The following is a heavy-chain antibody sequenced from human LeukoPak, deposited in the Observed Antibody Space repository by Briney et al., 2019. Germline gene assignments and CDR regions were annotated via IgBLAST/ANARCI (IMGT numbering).Heavy chain of an antibody. J-gene: IGHJ4*02. D-gene: IGHD3-10*01. CDR1: GYTFTSYD. CDR3: ARLWPSSTGSDY. Sequence: ASVKVTCKATGYTFTSYDINWVRQATGQGLEWMGWMNPNNAKTVYAQKFQGRVTMTRNTSISTAYMELSGLRSEDTAVYYCARLWPSSTGSDYWGQGTLVTVP. V-gene: IGHV1-8*01. CDR2: MNPNNAKT.